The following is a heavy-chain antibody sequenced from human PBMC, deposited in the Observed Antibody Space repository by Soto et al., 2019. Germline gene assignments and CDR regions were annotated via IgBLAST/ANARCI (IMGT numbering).Heavy chain of an antibody. CDR3: PKGGVALHYYDGLDV. Sequence: WGSLVLSCAASGFIFSSYVMTWVRQAPGKGLEWVSGISAGGLNTHYADSVMGRFTISIDNSKNAVFLQMNSLTVEDTAIYYCPKGGVALHYYDGLDVWGQGTTVTVSS. D-gene: IGHD2-8*01. CDR1: GFIFSSYV. V-gene: IGHV3-23*01. CDR2: ISAGGLNT. J-gene: IGHJ6*01.